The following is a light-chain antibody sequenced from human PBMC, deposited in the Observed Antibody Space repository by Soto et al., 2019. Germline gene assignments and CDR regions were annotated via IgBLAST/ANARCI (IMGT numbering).Light chain of an antibody. CDR3: QQYNNYLWT. Sequence: DIQMTQSPYTLSASVGDRVTITCRASQSISSGLVWYQQKPGKAPKVLIYDASSLQSGVPSRFSGSGSGTEFTLTISSLQPDDFATYYCQQYNNYLWTFGQGTKVEIK. CDR2: DAS. J-gene: IGKJ1*01. CDR1: QSISSG. V-gene: IGKV1-5*01.